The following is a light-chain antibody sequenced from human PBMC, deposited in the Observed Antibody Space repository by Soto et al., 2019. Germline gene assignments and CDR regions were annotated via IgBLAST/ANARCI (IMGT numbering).Light chain of an antibody. CDR1: QSVSSSY. CDR3: QQYGSSPPEST. V-gene: IGKV3-20*01. Sequence: EIVLTQSPGTLSLSPGERATLSCRASQSVSSSYLAWYQQRPGQAPRLLIFGASYRATGIPDRFSGSGSGTDFTLTICRLDPEDLAGYYCQQYGSSPPESTFGPGTKWIAN. J-gene: IGKJ3*01. CDR2: GAS.